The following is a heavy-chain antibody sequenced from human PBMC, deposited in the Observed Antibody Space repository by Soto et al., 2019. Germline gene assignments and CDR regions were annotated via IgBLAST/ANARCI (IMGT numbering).Heavy chain of an antibody. CDR2: LYYTGST. CDR1: GGSISDFY. CDR3: ARGGGYDFRSSQAPPIDV. J-gene: IGHJ6*02. D-gene: IGHD3-3*01. V-gene: IGHV4-59*01. Sequence: SETLSLTCNVSGGSISDFYWSWIRQSPGKRLEWIGYLYYTGSTNYNPALKSRVTISLDTSKNQFSLKVRSVTAADTAVYYCARGGGYDFRSSQAPPIDVWGQGATVTVSS.